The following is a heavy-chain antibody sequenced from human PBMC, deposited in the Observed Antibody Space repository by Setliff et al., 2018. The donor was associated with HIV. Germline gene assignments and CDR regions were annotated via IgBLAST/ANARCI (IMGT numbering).Heavy chain of an antibody. CDR3: AGRDGYNRYYFDF. D-gene: IGHD5-12*01. Sequence: SETLSLTCTVSGGSISSYYWGWIRQPPGKGLEWIGYIYYNGGTKYNPSLKSRVTISVGTSKNQFSLKLTSVTAADTAVYYCAGRDGYNRYYFDFWGQGTLVTVSS. V-gene: IGHV4-59*12. J-gene: IGHJ4*02. CDR1: GGSISSYY. CDR2: IYYNGGT.